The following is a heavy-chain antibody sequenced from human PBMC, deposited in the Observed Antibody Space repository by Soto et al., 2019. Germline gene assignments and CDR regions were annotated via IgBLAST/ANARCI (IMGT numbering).Heavy chain of an antibody. D-gene: IGHD1-1*01. J-gene: IGHJ5*02. CDR1: GGTFSSNA. V-gene: IGHV1-69*06. CDR2: IIPIFGTP. Sequence: SVKVSCKASGGTFSSNAISWVRQAPGQGLEWMGGIIPIFGTPNYAQNFQGRVTITADTSTSTTYMELSSLRFEDAAAYYCAIRDERAENECESWGQGPLATV. CDR3: AIRDERAENECES.